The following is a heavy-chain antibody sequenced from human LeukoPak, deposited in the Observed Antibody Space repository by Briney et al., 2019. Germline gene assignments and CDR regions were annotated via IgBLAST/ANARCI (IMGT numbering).Heavy chain of an antibody. CDR3: AREGGDSSGYYGYFDY. Sequence: GGSLRLSCAASGFTFSSYEMNWVRQAPGKGLEWVSYISSSGSTIHYADSVKGRFTISRDNAKNSLYLQMNSLRAEDTAVYYCAREGGDSSGYYGYFDYWGQGTLVTVSS. CDR1: GFTFSSYE. CDR2: ISSSGSTI. J-gene: IGHJ4*02. D-gene: IGHD3-22*01. V-gene: IGHV3-48*03.